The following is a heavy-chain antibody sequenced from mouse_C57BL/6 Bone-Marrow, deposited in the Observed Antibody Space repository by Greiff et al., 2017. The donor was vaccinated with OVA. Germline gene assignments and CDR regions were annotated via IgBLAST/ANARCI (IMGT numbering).Heavy chain of an antibody. J-gene: IGHJ3*01. CDR2: IDPSDSYT. D-gene: IGHD2-5*01. V-gene: IGHV1-59*01. Sequence: VQLKQPGAELVRPGTSVKLSCKASGYTFTSYWMHWVKQRPGQGLEWIGVIDPSDSYTNYNQKFKGKATLTVDTSSSTAYMQLSSLTSEDSAVYYCARSYSNYGSWFAYWGQGTLVTVSA. CDR1: GYTFTSYW. CDR3: ARSYSNYGSWFAY.